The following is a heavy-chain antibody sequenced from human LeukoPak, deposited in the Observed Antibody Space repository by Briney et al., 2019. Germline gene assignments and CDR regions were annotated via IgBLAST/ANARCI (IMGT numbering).Heavy chain of an antibody. D-gene: IGHD2-2*02. CDR2: TRYDGSNE. Sequence: PGGSLRLSCTASGFTFSSYAMHWVRQAPGKGLEWVAFTRYDGSNEYYADSVKGRFTIFRDNSENTVYLQMNSLRAEDTAVYYCAKCLYTVNSASPIDPWGQGTLVTVSS. CDR1: GFTFSSYA. V-gene: IGHV3-30*02. J-gene: IGHJ5*02. CDR3: AKCLYTVNSASPIDP.